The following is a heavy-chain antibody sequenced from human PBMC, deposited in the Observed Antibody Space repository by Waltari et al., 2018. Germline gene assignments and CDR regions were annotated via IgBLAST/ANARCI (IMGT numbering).Heavy chain of an antibody. J-gene: IGHJ4*02. D-gene: IGHD5-12*01. V-gene: IGHV3-30*18. CDR3: AKLRGYSGYDGDY. CDR1: GFPFSSYG. Sequence: QVQLVESGGGVVQPGRSLRLSCAASGFPFSSYGMHWVRQAPGKGLEWVAVISYDGSNKYYADSVKGRFTISRDNSKNTLYLQMNSLRAEDTAVYYCAKLRGYSGYDGDYWGQGTLVTVSS. CDR2: ISYDGSNK.